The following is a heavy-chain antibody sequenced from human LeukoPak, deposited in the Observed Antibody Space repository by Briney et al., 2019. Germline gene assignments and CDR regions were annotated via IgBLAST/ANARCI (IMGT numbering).Heavy chain of an antibody. V-gene: IGHV3-20*04. D-gene: IGHD3-10*01. CDR1: GGSISSGDYY. CDR3: ARGGGYGSGSYRDI. Sequence: ETLSLTCTVSGGSISSGDYYWSWIRQPPGKGLEWVSGINWNGGSTGYADSVKGRFTISRDNAKNSLYLQMNSLRAEDTALYYCARGGGYGSGSYRDIWGQGAMVTVSS. J-gene: IGHJ3*02. CDR2: INWNGGST.